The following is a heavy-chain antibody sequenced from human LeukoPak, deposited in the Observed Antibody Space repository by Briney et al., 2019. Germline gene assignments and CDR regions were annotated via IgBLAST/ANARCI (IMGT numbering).Heavy chain of an antibody. CDR1: GGSISSYY. D-gene: IGHD3-9*01. CDR3: ARENYDILTGYQPHSYYMDV. CDR2: IYYSGST. J-gene: IGHJ6*03. V-gene: IGHV4-59*12. Sequence: SETLSLTCTVSGGSISSYYWSWIRQPPGKGLEWIGYIYYSGSTNYNPSLKSRVTISVDTSKNQFSLKLSSVTAADTAVYYCARENYDILTGYQPHSYYMDVWGKGTTVTVSS.